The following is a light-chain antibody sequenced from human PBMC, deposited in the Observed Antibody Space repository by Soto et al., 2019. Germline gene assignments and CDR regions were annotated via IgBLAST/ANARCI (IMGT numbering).Light chain of an antibody. V-gene: IGKV1-33*01. Sequence: DNQITQSPASLSASIGDNRTITCQASQDITNSLNWYQQKPGKAPKLLIYDASNLETGVPSRFSGRGSGTDFTFTISNLQPEDIATYYCQQYDDLPLTFGGGTKVDIK. CDR1: QDITNS. CDR2: DAS. CDR3: QQYDDLPLT. J-gene: IGKJ4*01.